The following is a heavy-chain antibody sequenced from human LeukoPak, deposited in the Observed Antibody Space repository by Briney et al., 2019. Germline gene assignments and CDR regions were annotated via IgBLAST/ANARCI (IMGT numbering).Heavy chain of an antibody. CDR2: IYYSGST. Sequence: SETLSLTCTVSGGSVGSGSYYWSWIRQPPGKGLEWIGYIYYSGSTNYNPSLKSRVTISVDTSKNQFSLKLSSVTAADTAVYYCARASRGNQAFDIWGQGTMVTVSS. CDR1: GGSVGSGSYY. J-gene: IGHJ3*02. V-gene: IGHV4-61*01. CDR3: ARASRGNQAFDI. D-gene: IGHD4-23*01.